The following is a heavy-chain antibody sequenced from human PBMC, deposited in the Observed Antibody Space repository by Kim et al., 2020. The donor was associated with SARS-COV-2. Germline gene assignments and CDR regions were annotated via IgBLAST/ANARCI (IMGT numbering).Heavy chain of an antibody. J-gene: IGHJ4*02. V-gene: IGHV1-18*01. CDR2: ISAYNGNT. D-gene: IGHD1-26*01. CDR1: GYTFTSYG. CDR3: ARDMGVGAIVPDFDY. Sequence: ASVKVSCKASGYTFTSYGISWVRQAPGQGLEWMGWISAYNGNTNYAQKLQGRVTMTTDTSTSTAYMELRSLRSDDTAVYYCARDMGVGAIVPDFDYWGQGTLVTVSS.